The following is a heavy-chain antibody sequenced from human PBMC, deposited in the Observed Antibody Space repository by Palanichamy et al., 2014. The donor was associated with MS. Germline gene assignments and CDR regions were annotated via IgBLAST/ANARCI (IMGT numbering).Heavy chain of an antibody. CDR2: IDHSGRT. CDR3: GRTYYDFWSGLEL. V-gene: IGHV4-34*01. CDR1: GASFSGYQ. J-gene: IGHJ4*02. Sequence: QVQLQQSGAGLLKPLETLSLKCTVYGASFSGYQWTWIRQPPGQGLEWIGEIDHSGRTTYNPSLKSRVTILVDTSRNQFSLKLSSMTAADTALYYCGRTYYDFWSGLELRGQGTMVTVSS. D-gene: IGHD3-3*01.